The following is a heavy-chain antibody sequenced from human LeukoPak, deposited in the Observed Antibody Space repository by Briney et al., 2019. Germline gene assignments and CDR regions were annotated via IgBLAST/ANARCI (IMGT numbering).Heavy chain of an antibody. CDR2: IYHSGST. Sequence: TLSLTCAVSGGSISSGGYSWSWIRQPPVKGLEWIGYIYHSGSTYYNPSLKSRVTISVDRSKNQFSLKLSSVTAADTAVYYCARGGPERSYYYDSSGSQMDAFDIWGQGTMVTVSS. CDR1: GGSISSGGYS. J-gene: IGHJ3*02. CDR3: ARGGPERSYYYDSSGSQMDAFDI. D-gene: IGHD3-22*01. V-gene: IGHV4-30-2*01.